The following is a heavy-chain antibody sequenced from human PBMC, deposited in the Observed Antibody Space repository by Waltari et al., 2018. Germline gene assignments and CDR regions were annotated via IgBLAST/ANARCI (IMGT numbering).Heavy chain of an antibody. J-gene: IGHJ6*02. V-gene: IGHV4-61*09. D-gene: IGHD1-26*01. Sequence: QVQLQESGPGLLKHSQTLSLTCSISGGSSDGGTYYWTWVRQPAGKGLEWIGHIYTSGRTNYNPSFKSRVTISLDTSKNEFSLKLSSVNAADTGMYYCATTWDNESYHYNVIYLWGQGTRVTVSS. CDR2: IYTSGRT. CDR3: ATTWDNESYHYNVIYL. CDR1: GGSSDGGTYY.